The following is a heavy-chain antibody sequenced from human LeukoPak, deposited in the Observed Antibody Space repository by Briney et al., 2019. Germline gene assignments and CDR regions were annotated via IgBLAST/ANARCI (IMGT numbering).Heavy chain of an antibody. J-gene: IGHJ4*01. CDR2: IIPILGTA. V-gene: IGHV1-69*11. Sequence: ASVNVSCKASGGTFSSYAISWVRQAPGQGLEWMGRIIPILGTANYAQKFPGRVTITPDESTSTASMELSSLRSEDTAVYYCARDVPREYYYDSSGHWDYWGQGTLVTVSS. CDR3: ARDVPREYYYDSSGHWDY. CDR1: GGTFSSYA. D-gene: IGHD3-22*01.